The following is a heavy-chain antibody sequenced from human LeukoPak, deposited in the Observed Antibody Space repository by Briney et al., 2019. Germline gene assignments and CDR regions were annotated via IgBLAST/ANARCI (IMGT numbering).Heavy chain of an antibody. CDR3: ARGILSPRSVAFDV. CDR1: GLTLSSHV. D-gene: IGHD3-3*01. CDR2: ISSDGTTK. J-gene: IGHJ3*01. Sequence: GGSLRLSCVASGLTLSSHVMHWVRQAPGKGLEWVALISSDGTTKYNADSVEGRFTISRDTSMDTLYLQMNSLRVDDTSVYYCARGILSPRSVAFDVWGQGTMVTVS. V-gene: IGHV3-30-3*01.